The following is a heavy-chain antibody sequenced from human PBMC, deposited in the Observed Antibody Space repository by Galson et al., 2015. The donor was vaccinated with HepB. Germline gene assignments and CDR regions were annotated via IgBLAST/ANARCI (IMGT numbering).Heavy chain of an antibody. V-gene: IGHV3-30-3*01. Sequence: SLRLSCAASGFTFSRYAIHWVRQAPGRGLEWVAIISYDGSIKHYADSVKGRFTISRDNSNDTLFFQMNSLTAEDTAVYYCARAVGAATLYYFGMDLWGQGTTVTVSS. D-gene: IGHD2-15*01. CDR2: ISYDGSIK. J-gene: IGHJ6*02. CDR1: GFTFSRYA. CDR3: ARAVGAATLYYFGMDL.